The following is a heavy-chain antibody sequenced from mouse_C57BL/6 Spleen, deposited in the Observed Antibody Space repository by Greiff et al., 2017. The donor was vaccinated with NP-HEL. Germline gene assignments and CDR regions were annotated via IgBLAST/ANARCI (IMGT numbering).Heavy chain of an antibody. V-gene: IGHV6-3*01. J-gene: IGHJ2*01. CDR1: GFTFSNYW. CDR2: IRLKSDYSAT. Sequence: EVKLVESGGGLVQPGGSMKLSCVASGFTFSNYWMNWVRQSPEKGLEWVAQIRLKSDYSATHYAVSVKGKVTSTRDDSKSSVYLHMNNLRAEDTGIYYCTGRYYYGSSPYYFDYWGTGTTLTVSS. CDR3: TGRYYYGSSPYYFDY. D-gene: IGHD1-1*01.